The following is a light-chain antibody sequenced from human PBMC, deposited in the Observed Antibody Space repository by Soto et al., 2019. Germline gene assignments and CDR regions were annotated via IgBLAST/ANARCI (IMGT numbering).Light chain of an antibody. Sequence: DIQMTQSPSSLSASVGDRVTITCRASQGLSNYLAWYQQKPGKVPKLLIYVASSLQGGVPSRFSGSGSGTDFTLTISSLQPDDFATYYCQQYNSYSRTFGEGTKVDIK. J-gene: IGKJ1*01. CDR1: QGLSNY. V-gene: IGKV1-16*01. CDR2: VAS. CDR3: QQYNSYSRT.